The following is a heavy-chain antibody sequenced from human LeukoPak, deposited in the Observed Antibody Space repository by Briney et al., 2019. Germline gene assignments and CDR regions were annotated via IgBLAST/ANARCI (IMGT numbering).Heavy chain of an antibody. CDR2: IYSGGST. V-gene: IGHV3-66*01. J-gene: IGHJ3*02. Sequence: SGGSLRLSCAASGFTVSSNYMSWVRQAPGKGLEWVSFIYSGGSTYSADSVKGRFTITTDNSKSTLYLQMSSLRAEDTAVYYCARDYVWDAFDIWGQGTMVTVSS. D-gene: IGHD3-10*02. CDR3: ARDYVWDAFDI. CDR1: GFTVSSNY.